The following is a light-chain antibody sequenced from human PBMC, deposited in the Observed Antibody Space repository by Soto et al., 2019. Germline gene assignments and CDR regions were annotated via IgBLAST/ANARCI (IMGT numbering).Light chain of an antibody. CDR1: QGIRND. V-gene: IGKV1-17*01. CDR2: AAS. J-gene: IGKJ1*01. Sequence: DIQMTQSPSSLSASVGDRVTITCRASQGIRNDLSWYQQKPGKAPKRLIYAASTLQRGAPSRFSGSGSGTEFTLTISSLQPEDFATYSCLQHNSYPRTFGQGTEVEIK. CDR3: LQHNSYPRT.